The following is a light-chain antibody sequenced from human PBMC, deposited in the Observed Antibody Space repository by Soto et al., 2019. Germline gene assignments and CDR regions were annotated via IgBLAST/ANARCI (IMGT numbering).Light chain of an antibody. V-gene: IGLV2-14*03. CDR1: SSDVGGYNY. CDR2: DVS. Sequence: QSALTQPASVSGSPGQSITISCTGTSSDVGGYNYLSWFQQHPGKAPKLMIYDVSHRSSGVSDRFSGSKSGNTASLTISGLQAEDEADYYCSSYSSSNSYVFGTGTKLTVL. J-gene: IGLJ1*01. CDR3: SSYSSSNSYV.